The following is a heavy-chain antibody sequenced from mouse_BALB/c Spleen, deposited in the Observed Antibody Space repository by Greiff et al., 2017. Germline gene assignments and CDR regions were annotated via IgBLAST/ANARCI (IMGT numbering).Heavy chain of an antibody. V-gene: IGHV3-2*02. CDR1: GYSITSDYA. J-gene: IGHJ3*01. CDR2: ISYSGST. Sequence: EVKLVESGPGLVKPSQSLSLTCTVTGYSITSDYAWNWIRQFPGNKLEWMGYISYSGSTSYNPSLKSRISITRDTSKNQFFLQLNSVTTEDTATYYCAAYYRYEGFAYWGQGTLVTVSA. D-gene: IGHD2-14*01. CDR3: AAYYRYEGFAY.